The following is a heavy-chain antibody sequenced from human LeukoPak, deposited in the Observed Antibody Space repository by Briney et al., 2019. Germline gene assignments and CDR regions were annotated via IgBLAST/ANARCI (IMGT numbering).Heavy chain of an antibody. J-gene: IGHJ4*02. CDR2: IHNSGRT. V-gene: IGHV4-59*08. CDR3: ARHGTISSESYFDY. CDR1: GGSVSSYY. D-gene: IGHD1-14*01. Sequence: SETLFLTCSVSGGSVSSYYWSWIRQSPGKGLEWIGYIHNSGRTNYNPSLKSRVTGFVDTSKNQVSLRLSSVTAADTAVYYCARHGTISSESYFDYWGQGALVTVSS.